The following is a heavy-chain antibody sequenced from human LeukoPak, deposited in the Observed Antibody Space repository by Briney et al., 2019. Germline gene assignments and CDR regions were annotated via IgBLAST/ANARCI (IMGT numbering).Heavy chain of an antibody. J-gene: IGHJ2*01. D-gene: IGHD4-17*01. V-gene: IGHV3-7*01. CDR1: GFTFSSYW. CDR2: IKQDGSEK. CDR3: ARAYGDYEYWYFDL. Sequence: EGSLRLSCAASGFTFSSYWMSWVRQAPGKGLEWVANIKQDGSEKYYVDSVKGRFTISRDNAKNSLYLQMNSLRAEDTAVYYCARAYGDYEYWYFDLWGRGTLVTVSS.